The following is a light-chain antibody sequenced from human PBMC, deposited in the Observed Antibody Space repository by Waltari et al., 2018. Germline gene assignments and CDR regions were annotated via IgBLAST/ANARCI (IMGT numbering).Light chain of an antibody. CDR3: MQGTHWPYT. J-gene: IGKJ2*01. CDR1: QSLVHSDGNTY. V-gene: IGKV2-30*02. CDR2: KVS. Sequence: DVVMTQSPLSLPVTLGQPASISCTSRQSLVHSDGNTYLIWFQQRPGQSPRRLIYKVSNRDSGVPDRFSGSGSGTDFTLKISWVEAEDVGVYYCMQGTHWPYTFGQGTKLDIK.